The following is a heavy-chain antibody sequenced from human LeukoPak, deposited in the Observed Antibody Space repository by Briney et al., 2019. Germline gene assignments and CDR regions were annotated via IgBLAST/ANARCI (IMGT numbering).Heavy chain of an antibody. V-gene: IGHV4-30-4*08. CDR1: GGSISSGDYY. J-gene: IGHJ4*02. CDR2: IYYSGST. Sequence: SQTLSLTCTVSGGSISSGDYYWSWIRQPPGKGLEWIGYIYYSGSTYYNPSLKSRVTISVDTSKNQFSLKLSSVTAADTAVYYCARDPSDYGGNGIDYWGQGTLVTVSS. D-gene: IGHD4-23*01. CDR3: ARDPSDYGGNGIDY.